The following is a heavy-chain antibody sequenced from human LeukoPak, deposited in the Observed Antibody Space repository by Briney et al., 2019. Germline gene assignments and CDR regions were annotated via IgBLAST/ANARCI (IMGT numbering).Heavy chain of an antibody. J-gene: IGHJ4*02. CDR3: ARAPLDYSIDY. V-gene: IGHV4-59*01. CDR1: GGSINSYY. Sequence: KPSETLSLTCTVSGGSINSYYWSWIRQPPGEGLELIGYIYYSGSTNYNPSLKSRVTMSVDTSKNQFSLKLSPVTAADTAVYYCARAPLDYSIDYWGQGTLVTVSS. D-gene: IGHD2-15*01. CDR2: IYYSGST.